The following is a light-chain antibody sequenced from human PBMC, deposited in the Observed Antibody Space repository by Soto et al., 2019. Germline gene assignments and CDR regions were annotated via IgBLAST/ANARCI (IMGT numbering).Light chain of an antibody. V-gene: IGLV2-23*02. CDR1: SSDIGSYDL. CDR2: EVN. CDR3: RSFACSPWV. J-gene: IGLJ3*02. Sequence: QSALTQPASVSGSPGQSITISCTGTSSDIGSYDLVSWYRQHPGKAPKLIIYEVNKRPSGVSNRFSASKSGNTASLTISGLQAEDEADYYCRSFACSPWVFGGGTKLTVL.